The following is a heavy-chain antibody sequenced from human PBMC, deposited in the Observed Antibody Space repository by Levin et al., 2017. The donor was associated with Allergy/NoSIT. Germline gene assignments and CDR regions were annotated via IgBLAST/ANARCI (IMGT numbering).Heavy chain of an antibody. J-gene: IGHJ3*02. V-gene: IGHV1-58*01. CDR1: GFTFTSSA. CDR2: IVVGSGYT. Sequence: ASVKVSCKASGFTFTSSAVQWVRQARGQRLEWIGWIVVGSGYTNYAQKFQERVTITRDMSTSTAYMELSSLRSEDTAVYYCAADRYCSSISCYPWAFDIWGQGTMVTVSS. CDR3: AADRYCSSISCYPWAFDI. D-gene: IGHD2-2*01.